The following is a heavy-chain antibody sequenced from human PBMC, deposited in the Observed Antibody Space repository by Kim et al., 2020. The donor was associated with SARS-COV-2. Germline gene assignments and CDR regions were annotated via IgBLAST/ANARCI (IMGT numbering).Heavy chain of an antibody. CDR2: IKQDASEE. J-gene: IGHJ4*02. Sequence: GGSLRLSCAASGFTFSRYWMGWVRQAPGKGLEWVADIKQDASEEHLVDTVKGRFTISRDNARNSLYLEMNSLRGEDTAVYYCARDLGAAGKYYTPYFDYWGQGTLVTVSS. V-gene: IGHV3-7*01. CDR3: ARDLGAAGKYYTPYFDY. CDR1: GFTFSRYW. D-gene: IGHD2-2*02.